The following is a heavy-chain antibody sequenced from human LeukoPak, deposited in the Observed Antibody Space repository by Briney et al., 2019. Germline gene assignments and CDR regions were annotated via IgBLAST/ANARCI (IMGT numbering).Heavy chain of an antibody. J-gene: IGHJ6*03. CDR1: AFSLNAYN. CDR2: ISYTGTYI. Sequence: GGSLRLSCAASAFSLNAYNMNWVRQAPGKGLEWVSSISYTGTYIYYADSVKGRFTISRDNSKSTLYLQMSSLRAEDTAVYNCAKAKDYYYMDVWGKGTTVTVSS. CDR3: AKAKDYYYMDV. V-gene: IGHV3-21*01.